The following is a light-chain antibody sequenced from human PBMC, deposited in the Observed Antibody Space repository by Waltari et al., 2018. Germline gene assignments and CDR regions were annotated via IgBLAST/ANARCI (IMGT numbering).Light chain of an antibody. V-gene: IGKV4-1*01. J-gene: IGKJ2*01. CDR1: KNVLHTSNNKNF. CDR3: HQYYRTPYT. Sequence: DIVMTQSPEYLAVSLGERATINCKSSKNVLHTSNNKNFLAWYQKKPGQPPKLLISWASTRESGVPDRFSGSGSGTDFTLTISSLQAEDVAVYYCHQYYRTPYTFGQGTKMELK. CDR2: WAS.